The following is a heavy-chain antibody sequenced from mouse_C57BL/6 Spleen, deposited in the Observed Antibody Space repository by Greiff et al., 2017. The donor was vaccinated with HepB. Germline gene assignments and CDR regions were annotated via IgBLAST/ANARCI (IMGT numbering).Heavy chain of an antibody. Sequence: EVQRVESGPELVKPGASVKMSCKASGYTFTDYNMHWVKQSHGKSLEWIGYINPNNGGTSYNQKFKGKATLTVNKSSSTAYMELRSLTSEDSAVYYCARDTSDWYFDVWGTGTTVTVSS. CDR3: ARDTSDWYFDV. CDR1: GYTFTDYN. J-gene: IGHJ1*03. V-gene: IGHV1-22*01. CDR2: INPNNGGT.